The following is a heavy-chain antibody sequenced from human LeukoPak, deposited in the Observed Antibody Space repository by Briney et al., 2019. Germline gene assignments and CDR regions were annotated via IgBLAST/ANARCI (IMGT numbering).Heavy chain of an antibody. J-gene: IGHJ4*02. CDR2: ISYHGSKT. CDR3: AKDIDYYDSSGSSIDY. V-gene: IGHV3-30*18. D-gene: IGHD3-22*01. CDR1: GFSFSYFG. Sequence: GRSLRLSCAASGFSFSYFGVHWVRQAPGKGLEWVAVISYHGSKTYYADSVKGRFTISRDISKNTLYLQMNSLRPEDTAVYYCAKDIDYYDSSGSSIDYWGQGTLVTVSS.